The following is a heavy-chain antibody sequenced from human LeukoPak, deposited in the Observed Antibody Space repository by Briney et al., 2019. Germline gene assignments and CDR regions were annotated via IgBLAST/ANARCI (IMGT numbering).Heavy chain of an antibody. CDR1: GFTFSSYS. D-gene: IGHD2-15*01. Sequence: PGGSLRLSCAASGFTFSSYSMNWVRQAPGKGLEWVSSISSSSSYIYYADSVKGRFTISRDNAKNSLYLQMNSLRAKDTAVYYCARDRTIGVVAATGGYWFDPWGQGTLVTVSS. V-gene: IGHV3-21*01. CDR2: ISSSSSYI. J-gene: IGHJ5*02. CDR3: ARDRTIGVVAATGGYWFDP.